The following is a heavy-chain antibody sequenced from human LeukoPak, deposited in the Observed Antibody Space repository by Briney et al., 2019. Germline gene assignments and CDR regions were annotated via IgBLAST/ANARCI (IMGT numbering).Heavy chain of an antibody. Sequence: GRSLRLSCAASGFTFSSYAMHWVRQAPGKGLEYVSAISSNGGSTYYANSVKGRFTISRDNSKNTLYLQMGSLRAEDMAVYYCAREHGSAGVDAFDIWGQGTMVTVSS. CDR3: AREHGSAGVDAFDI. V-gene: IGHV3-64*01. CDR2: ISSNGGST. D-gene: IGHD3-10*01. J-gene: IGHJ3*02. CDR1: GFTFSSYA.